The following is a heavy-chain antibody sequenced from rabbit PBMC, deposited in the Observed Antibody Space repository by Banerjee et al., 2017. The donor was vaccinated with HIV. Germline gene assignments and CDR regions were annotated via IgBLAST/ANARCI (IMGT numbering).Heavy chain of an antibody. J-gene: IGHJ5*01. CDR1: GFTLSSYW. CDR3: ARDSIYVSSSDYPDWLDL. CDR2: IDLDFNGT. V-gene: IGHV1S45*01. Sequence: QEQLVESGGGLVQPEGSLALTCKASGFTLSSYWMCWVRQAPGKGLEWIGYIDLDFNGTDYASWAKGRFTISKTSSTAVTLQMTSLTAADTATYFCARDSIYVSSSDYPDWLDLWGPGTLVTVS. D-gene: IGHD1-1*01.